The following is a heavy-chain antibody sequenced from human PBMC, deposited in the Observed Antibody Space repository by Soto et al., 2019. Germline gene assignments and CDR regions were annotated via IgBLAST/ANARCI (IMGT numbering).Heavy chain of an antibody. J-gene: IGHJ5*02. V-gene: IGHV3-30*18. CDR2: ISHDGSEK. CDR3: ANLVGGVKAIGAPGDWLDP. Sequence: QVQLVESGGGVVQPGDSLRLSCAASGFMFSGYGMHWIRQAPGKGLEWVAVISHDGSEKYYGDSVKGRCTVSRDNSNNTLFLQIDSLRAEDTAVSYCANLVGGVKAIGAPGDWLDPWGQGTLVTVSS. CDR1: GFMFSGYG. D-gene: IGHD3-3*01.